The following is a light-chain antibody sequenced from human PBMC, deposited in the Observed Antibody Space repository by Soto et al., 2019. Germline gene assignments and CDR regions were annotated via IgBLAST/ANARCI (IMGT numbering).Light chain of an antibody. CDR1: SSDVGDYNY. CDR2: DVS. V-gene: IGLV2-11*01. CDR3: CSFAGSYTFWV. Sequence: QSVLTQPRSVSGSPGQSVTISCTGTSSDVGDYNYVSWYQQYPGKAPKLVIYDVSKRPSGVPDRFSGSKSGNTASLTTSGLQAEDEADYYCCSFAGSYTFWVFGGGTKVTVL. J-gene: IGLJ3*02.